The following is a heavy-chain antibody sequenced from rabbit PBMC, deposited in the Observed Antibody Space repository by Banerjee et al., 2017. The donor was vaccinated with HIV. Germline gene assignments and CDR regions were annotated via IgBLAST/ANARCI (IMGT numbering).Heavy chain of an antibody. J-gene: IGHJ4*01. Sequence: QSLEESGGDLVKPGASLTLTCKASGFSFSDKAVMCWVRQAPGKGLEWIACIYVGSGGGTKYASWAKGRFTISKTSSTTVTLQMTSLTAADTATYFCARDLTSVIGWNFNLWGPGTLVTVS. CDR2: IYVGSGGGT. V-gene: IGHV1S40*01. D-gene: IGHD2-1*01. CDR3: ARDLTSVIGWNFNL. CDR1: GFSFSDKAV.